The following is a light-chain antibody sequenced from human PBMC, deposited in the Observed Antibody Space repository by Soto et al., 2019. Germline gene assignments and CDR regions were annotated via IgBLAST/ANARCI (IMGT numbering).Light chain of an antibody. CDR2: ASS. Sequence: DMQMTQSPSTLSASVGDRVTITCRASQSISSWLAWYQQKPGKAPRRLIYASSSLQSGVPSRFSGSGSGTEFTLTISSLQPDDFATYYCQQYNSYPLTFSGGTKVDIK. CDR3: QQYNSYPLT. V-gene: IGKV1-5*01. CDR1: QSISSW. J-gene: IGKJ4*01.